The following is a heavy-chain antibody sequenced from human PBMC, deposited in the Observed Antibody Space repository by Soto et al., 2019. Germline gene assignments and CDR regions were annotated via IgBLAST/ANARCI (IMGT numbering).Heavy chain of an antibody. J-gene: IGHJ5*02. CDR2: IYFTGST. D-gene: IGHD5-18*01. CDR3: ARMSVAMRNWFDP. V-gene: IGHV4-61*01. CDR1: GGSVSSGNYY. Sequence: SETLSLTCTVSGGSVSSGNYYWNWIRQPPGKGLDWIGYIYFTGSTSYNPSLKSRVTMSLDTSKNQFSLKLNSVTAADTAVYYCARMSVAMRNWFDPWGQGTLVTVSS.